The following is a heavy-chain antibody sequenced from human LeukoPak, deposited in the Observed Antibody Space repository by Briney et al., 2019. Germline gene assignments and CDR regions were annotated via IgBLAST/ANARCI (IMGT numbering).Heavy chain of an antibody. V-gene: IGHV3-74*01. J-gene: IGHJ4*02. D-gene: IGHD2-15*01. CDR3: ARSPVKYCSGGSCLPFFDY. CDR2: INSVGSST. Sequence: GGSLRLSCAASGFTFSSYWMHWVRQAPGKGLVWFSRINSVGSSTSYADSVKGRFTISRDNAKNTLYLQMNSLRAEDTAVYYCARSPVKYCSGGSCLPFFDYWGQGTLVTVSS. CDR1: GFTFSSYW.